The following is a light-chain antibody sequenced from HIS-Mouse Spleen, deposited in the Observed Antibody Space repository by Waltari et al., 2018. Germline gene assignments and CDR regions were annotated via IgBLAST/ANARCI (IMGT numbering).Light chain of an antibody. J-gene: IGLJ3*02. V-gene: IGLV3-25*03. Sequence: SYELTQPPSVSVSPGQTARSTCTGDALRRQYAYLYQQKQGQDPVRVIYQDSERPSGIPERFSGSSSGTTVTLTISGVQAEDDADYYCQSADSSGTYRVFGGGTKLTVL. CDR1: ALRRQY. CDR3: QSADSSGTYRV. CDR2: QDS.